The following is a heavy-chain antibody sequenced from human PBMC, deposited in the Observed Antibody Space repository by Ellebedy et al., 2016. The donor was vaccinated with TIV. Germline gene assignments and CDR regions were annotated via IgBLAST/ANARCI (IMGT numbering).Heavy chain of an antibody. V-gene: IGHV3-23*01. D-gene: IGHD3-10*01. CDR2: ISGSGGST. CDR3: AKDRPPGFGEQIRYYFDY. J-gene: IGHJ4*02. CDR1: GFTFSSYA. Sequence: GESLKISCAASGFTFSSYAMSWVRQAPGKGLEWVSAISGSGGSTYYADSVKGRFTISRDNSKNTLYLQMNSLRAEDTAVYYCAKDRPPGFGEQIRYYFDYWGQGTLVTVSS.